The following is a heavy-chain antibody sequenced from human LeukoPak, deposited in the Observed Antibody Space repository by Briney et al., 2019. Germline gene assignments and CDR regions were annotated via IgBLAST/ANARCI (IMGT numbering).Heavy chain of an antibody. J-gene: IGHJ4*02. CDR1: GFTFSSYA. V-gene: IGHV3-23*01. CDR2: ISGSGGST. CDR3: AKDYYDSSGYANPFFDY. D-gene: IGHD3-22*01. Sequence: GALRLSRAASGFTFSSYAMSWVRQAPGKGLEWVSAISGSGGSTYYADSVKGRFTISRDNSKNTLYLQMNSLRAEDTAVYYCAKDYYDSSGYANPFFDYWGQGTLVTVSS.